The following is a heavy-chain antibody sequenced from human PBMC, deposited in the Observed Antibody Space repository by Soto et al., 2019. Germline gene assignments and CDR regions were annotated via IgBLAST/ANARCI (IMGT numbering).Heavy chain of an antibody. D-gene: IGHD3-10*01. V-gene: IGHV3-23*01. J-gene: IGHJ4*02. CDR3: AKNRQFRSYYESAGHYDN. CDR2: ISGSGGVT. CDR1: GFTFKNYD. Sequence: EVELLESGGGLVQPGGSLRLSCVASGFTFKNYDMRWIRQAPGKGLEWVSGISGSGGVTYYADSVKGRFTISRDNSKNTRYLQMNSLRAEDTAIYYCAKNRQFRSYYESAGHYDNLGQGTLVTVSS.